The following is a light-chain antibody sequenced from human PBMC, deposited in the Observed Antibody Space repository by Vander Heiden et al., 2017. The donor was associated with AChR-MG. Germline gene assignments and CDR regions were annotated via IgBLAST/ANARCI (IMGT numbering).Light chain of an antibody. CDR3: CSYAGSITHVR. Sequence: QSALTQPASVSGSPGQSITISCTGTSSDVGSYNLVSWYQHHPGKAPKLIIYEGSKRPSGVSNRFSGSKSGNTASLTISGLQAEDEADYYCCSYAGSITHVRVGGGTKLTVL. J-gene: IGLJ2*01. V-gene: IGLV2-23*01. CDR1: SSDVGSYNL. CDR2: EGS.